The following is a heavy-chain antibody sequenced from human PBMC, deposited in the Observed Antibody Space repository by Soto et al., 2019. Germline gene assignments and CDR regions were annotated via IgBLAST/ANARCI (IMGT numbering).Heavy chain of an antibody. J-gene: IGHJ4*02. CDR2: ISGSGGST. Sequence: GGSLRLSCAASGFTFSSYAMSWVRQAPGKGLEWVSAISGSGGSTYYADSVKGRFTISRDNSKNTLYLQMNSLRAEDTAVYYCAKDLRYSSSWELFDYWGQGTLVTVSS. V-gene: IGHV3-23*01. D-gene: IGHD6-13*01. CDR3: AKDLRYSSSWELFDY. CDR1: GFTFSSYA.